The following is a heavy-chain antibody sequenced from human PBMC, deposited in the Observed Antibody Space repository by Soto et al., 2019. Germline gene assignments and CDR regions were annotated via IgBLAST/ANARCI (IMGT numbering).Heavy chain of an antibody. CDR3: ARENQDYYYGMDV. CDR1: GFTFSSYG. CDR2: IWYDGSNK. J-gene: IGHJ6*02. Sequence: GGSLRLSCAAAGFTFSSYGMHWVRQAPGKGLEWVAVIWYDGSNKYYADSVKGRFTISRDNSKNTLYLQMNSLRAEDRAVYYCARENQDYYYGMDVWGQGTTVTVSS. V-gene: IGHV3-33*01.